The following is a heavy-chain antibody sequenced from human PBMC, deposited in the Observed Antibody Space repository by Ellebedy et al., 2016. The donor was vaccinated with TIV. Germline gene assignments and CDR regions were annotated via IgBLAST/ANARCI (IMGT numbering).Heavy chain of an antibody. CDR2: IYPGGGT. CDR1: GFSVSGHF. D-gene: IGHD4-17*01. V-gene: IGHV3-66*01. Sequence: PGGSLRLSCAVSGFSVSGHFMTWVRQAPGKGLEWVSVIYPGGGTNYPDSVRGRFTISRYDSKNTLSLQMDSLRAEDTAVYYCARDPGGGGDYGDNWFDPWGRGTLVTVSS. J-gene: IGHJ5*02. CDR3: ARDPGGGGDYGDNWFDP.